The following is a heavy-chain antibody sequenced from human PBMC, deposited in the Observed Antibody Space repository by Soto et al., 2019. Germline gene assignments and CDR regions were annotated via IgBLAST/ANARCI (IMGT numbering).Heavy chain of an antibody. CDR2: IYYSGST. Sequence: QVQLQESSPGLVKPSQTLSLTCTVSGGSISSGGYYWSWIRQHPGKGLEWIGYIYYSGSTYYNPSLKSRVTISVDTSKNQFSLKLSSVTAADTAVYYCARYSSGWSHYYFDYWGQGTLVTVSS. CDR1: GGSISSGGYY. CDR3: ARYSSGWSHYYFDY. D-gene: IGHD6-19*01. V-gene: IGHV4-31*03. J-gene: IGHJ4*02.